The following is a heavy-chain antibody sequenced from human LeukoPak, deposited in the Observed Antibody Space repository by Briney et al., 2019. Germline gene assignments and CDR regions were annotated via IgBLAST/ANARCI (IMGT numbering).Heavy chain of an antibody. CDR1: GFTFSSYG. Sequence: GRSLRLSCAASGFTFSSYGMHWVRQAPGKGLEWVAFIWYDGSNKYYADSVKGRFTISRDNSKNTLYLQMNSLRAEDTAVYYCARDTRSPSPGKYYYDSSGYYYFDYWGQGTLVTVSS. J-gene: IGHJ4*02. D-gene: IGHD3-22*01. CDR2: IWYDGSNK. V-gene: IGHV3-33*01. CDR3: ARDTRSPSPGKYYYDSSGYYYFDY.